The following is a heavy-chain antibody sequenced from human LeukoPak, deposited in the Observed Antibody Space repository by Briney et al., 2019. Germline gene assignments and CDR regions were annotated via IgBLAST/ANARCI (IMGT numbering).Heavy chain of an antibody. J-gene: IGHJ3*01. V-gene: IGHV3-74*01. CDR3: VVVVEPPDSDGFDV. D-gene: IGHD1-14*01. CDR1: GFTFGNSW. Sequence: GGSLRLSCAASGFTFGNSWVHWVRQAPGKGLVWVSLINADGSTTTYADSVKGRFTISRDNARNTLSLQMNSLTIEDTAVYYCVVVVEPPDSDGFDVWGQGTMITVSS. CDR2: INADGSTT.